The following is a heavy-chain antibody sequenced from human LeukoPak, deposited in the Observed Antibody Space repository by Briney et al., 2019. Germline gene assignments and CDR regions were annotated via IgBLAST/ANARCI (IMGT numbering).Heavy chain of an antibody. Sequence: SQTLSXTCAISGDSVSSNSAAWNWVRQSPSRGLEWLGSTYYRSKWYNDYAVSVKSRITINPDTSKNQFSLQLNSVTPEDTAVYYCARLYSGYGDYYYYGMDVWGQGTTVTVSS. V-gene: IGHV6-1*01. CDR2: TYYRSKWYN. D-gene: IGHD5-12*01. CDR1: GDSVSSNSAA. J-gene: IGHJ6*02. CDR3: ARLYSGYGDYYYYGMDV.